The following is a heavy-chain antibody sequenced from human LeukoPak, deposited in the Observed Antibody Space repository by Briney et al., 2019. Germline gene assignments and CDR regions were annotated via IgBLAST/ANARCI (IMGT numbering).Heavy chain of an antibody. Sequence: GGSLRLSCAASGFTFSSYAMSWVRQAPGKGLEWVSAISGGGGSTYYADSVKGRFTISRDNSKNTLYLQMNSLRAEDTAVYYCAKGGGVYTAKDYWGQGTLVTVSS. D-gene: IGHD5-18*01. J-gene: IGHJ4*02. CDR2: ISGGGGST. V-gene: IGHV3-23*01. CDR1: GFTFSSYA. CDR3: AKGGGVYTAKDY.